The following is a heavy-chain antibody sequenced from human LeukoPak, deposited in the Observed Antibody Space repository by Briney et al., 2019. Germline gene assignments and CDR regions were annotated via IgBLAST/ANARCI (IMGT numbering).Heavy chain of an antibody. V-gene: IGHV3-23*01. CDR2: ISGSGGST. CDR1: GFTFSSYA. D-gene: IGHD6-13*01. J-gene: IGHJ5*02. Sequence: GGSLRLSCAASGFTFSSYAMSWVRQAPGKGLEWVSAISGSGGSTYYADSVKGRFTISRDNSKNTLYLQMNSLRAEDAAVYYCAKGGDVIAAAPSWFDPWGQGTLVTVSS. CDR3: AKGGDVIAAAPSWFDP.